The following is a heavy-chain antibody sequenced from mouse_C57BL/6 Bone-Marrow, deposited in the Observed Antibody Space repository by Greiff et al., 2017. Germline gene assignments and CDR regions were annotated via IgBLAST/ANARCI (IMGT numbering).Heavy chain of an antibody. V-gene: IGHV1-15*01. CDR3: AQGGFCYGSRGFAY. J-gene: IGHJ3*01. CDR1: GYTFTDYE. Sequence: QVQLQQSGAELVRPGASVTLSCKASGYTFTDYEMHWVKQTPVHGLEWIGAIDPETGGTAYNQKFKGKATLTADKSSSTAYMELRSLTSEDSAVYYCAQGGFCYGSRGFAYWGQGTLVTVSA. D-gene: IGHD1-1*01. CDR2: IDPETGGT.